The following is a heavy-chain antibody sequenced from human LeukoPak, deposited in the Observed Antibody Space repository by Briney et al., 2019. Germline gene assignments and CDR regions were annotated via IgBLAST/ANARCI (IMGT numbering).Heavy chain of an antibody. J-gene: IGHJ4*02. Sequence: ASVRVSCKASGYTFTSYGITWVRQAPGQGLEWMGWINAYNTNTNYAQKLQGRVTMTTDTSTNTAYMELRSLRPDDTAVYYCATPETYGSGTLGYWGQGTLVTVSS. CDR3: ATPETYGSGTLGY. D-gene: IGHD3-10*01. V-gene: IGHV1-18*01. CDR1: GYTFTSYG. CDR2: INAYNTNT.